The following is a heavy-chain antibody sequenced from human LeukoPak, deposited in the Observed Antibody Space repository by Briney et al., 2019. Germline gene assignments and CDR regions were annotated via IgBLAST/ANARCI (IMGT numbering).Heavy chain of an antibody. J-gene: IGHJ6*03. Sequence: ASVKVSCKASGYTFTSYYMHWVRQAPGQGLEWMGIINPSGGSTSYAQKFQGRVTMTRDMSTSTVYMELSSLRSEDTAVYYCARGHMITFGGDYYYMDVWGKGTTVTVSS. D-gene: IGHD3-16*01. CDR2: INPSGGST. CDR3: ARGHMITFGGDYYYMDV. CDR1: GYTFTSYY. V-gene: IGHV1-46*01.